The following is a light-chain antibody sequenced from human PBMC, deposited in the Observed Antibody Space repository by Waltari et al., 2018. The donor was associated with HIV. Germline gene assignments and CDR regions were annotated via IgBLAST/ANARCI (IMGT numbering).Light chain of an antibody. CDR3: SSYTSSNTLPYV. V-gene: IGLV2-14*03. Sequence: LTQPASVSGSPGQSITISCTGTSSDVGGYNYVSWYQQHPGKAPKLMIYDVSNRPSGVSNRFSGSKSGNTASLTISGLQAEDQADYYCSSYTSSNTLPYVFGTGTKVTVL. CDR2: DVS. J-gene: IGLJ1*01. CDR1: SSDVGGYNY.